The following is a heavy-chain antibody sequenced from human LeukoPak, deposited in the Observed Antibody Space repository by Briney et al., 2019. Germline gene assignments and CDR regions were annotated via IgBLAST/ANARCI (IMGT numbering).Heavy chain of an antibody. D-gene: IGHD3-9*01. CDR2: IYSSTGST. J-gene: IGHJ6*02. Sequence: SETLSLTCTVSGASISSTYYYWGWIRQPPGKGLEWIGSIYSSTGSTYYNPSLKSRVTISVDTSKNQFSLKLTSVTAADTALYYCARTGPRRGGMDVWGQGTMVTVSS. CDR3: ARTGPRRGGMDV. V-gene: IGHV4-39*01. CDR1: GASISSTYYY.